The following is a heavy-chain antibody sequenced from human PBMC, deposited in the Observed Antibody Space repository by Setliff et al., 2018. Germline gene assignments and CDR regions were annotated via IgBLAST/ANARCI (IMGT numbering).Heavy chain of an antibody. CDR3: ARGIEYYYESSGFYYASTYWYFDL. J-gene: IGHJ2*01. Sequence: SETLSLTCTVSGGSISSYYWSWIRQPPGKGLEWIGYIYYSGSADYHPSLKSRVTISVDTSKNQFSLKLNSVTAADTAVYYCARGIEYYYESSGFYYASTYWYFDLWGRGTLVTVSS. CDR2: IYYSGSA. V-gene: IGHV4-59*08. CDR1: GGSISSYY. D-gene: IGHD3-22*01.